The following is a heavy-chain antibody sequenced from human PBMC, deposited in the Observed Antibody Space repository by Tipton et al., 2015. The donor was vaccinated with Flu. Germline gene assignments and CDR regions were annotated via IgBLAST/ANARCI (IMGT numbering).Heavy chain of an antibody. CDR2: ISDGGGFT. Sequence: SLRLSCAASGFTFNNYAMTWVRQAPGKGLEWVSTISDGGGFTYCTDSVRGRFTISRDNSQNTLYLQMDSLRAEDTAVYYCAKALGYCSGGNCHPLFDYWGQGTLVTVSS. CDR1: GFTFNNYA. V-gene: IGHV3-23*01. D-gene: IGHD2-15*01. CDR3: AKALGYCSGGNCHPLFDY. J-gene: IGHJ4*02.